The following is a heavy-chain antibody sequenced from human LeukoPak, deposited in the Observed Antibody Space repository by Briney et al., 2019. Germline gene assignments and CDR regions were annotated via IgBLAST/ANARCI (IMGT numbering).Heavy chain of an antibody. V-gene: IGHV1-69*05. D-gene: IGHD4-11*01. CDR2: IIPIFGTA. CDR1: GGTFSSYA. J-gene: IGHJ4*02. CDR3: ARGPGLDYREYYFDY. Sequence: GSSVKVSCKASGGTFSSYAISWVRQAPGQGLEWMGGIIPIFGTATYAQKFQGRVTITTDESTSTAYMELSSLRSEDTAVYYCARGPGLDYREYYFDYWGQGTLVTVSS.